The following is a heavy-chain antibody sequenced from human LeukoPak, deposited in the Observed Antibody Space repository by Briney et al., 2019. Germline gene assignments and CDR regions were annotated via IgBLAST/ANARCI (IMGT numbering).Heavy chain of an antibody. Sequence: SETLSLTCTVSGGSISSYCWSWIRQPPGKGLEWIGYIYYSGSTNYNPSLKSRVTISVDTSKNQFSLKLSSVTAADTAVYYCVRHQEGMVRGVLYYMDVWGTGTTVTISS. V-gene: IGHV4-59*08. CDR2: IYYSGST. CDR3: VRHQEGMVRGVLYYMDV. D-gene: IGHD3-10*01. CDR1: GGSISSYC. J-gene: IGHJ6*03.